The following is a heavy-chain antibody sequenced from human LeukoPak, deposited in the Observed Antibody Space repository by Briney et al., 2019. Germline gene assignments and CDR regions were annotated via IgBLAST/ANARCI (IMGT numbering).Heavy chain of an antibody. V-gene: IGHV3-23*01. J-gene: IGHJ6*02. CDR2: IGGGDGST. Sequence: PGGSLRLSCAMSGFTFTNYAMTWVRQAPGKGLEWVSTIGGGDGSTHYADSVKGRFTISRDNSKNTRYLQMNSLRAEDTAVYYCAKVDCSGGSCYYYYGMDVWGQGTTVTVSS. D-gene: IGHD2-15*01. CDR3: AKVDCSGGSCYYYYGMDV. CDR1: GFTFTNYA.